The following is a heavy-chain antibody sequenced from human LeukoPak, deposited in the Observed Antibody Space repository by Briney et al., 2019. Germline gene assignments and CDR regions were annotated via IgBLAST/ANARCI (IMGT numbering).Heavy chain of an antibody. D-gene: IGHD3-9*01. CDR2: IYHSGST. CDR1: GSSISSGGYS. Sequence: SETLSLTCAVSGSSISSGGYSWSWIRQPPGKGLEWIGYIYHSGSTYYNPSLKSRVTISVDRSKNQFSLKLSSVTAADTAVYYCARLVRYFDWFNNWFDPWGQGTLVTVSS. CDR3: ARLVRYFDWFNNWFDP. J-gene: IGHJ5*02. V-gene: IGHV4-30-2*01.